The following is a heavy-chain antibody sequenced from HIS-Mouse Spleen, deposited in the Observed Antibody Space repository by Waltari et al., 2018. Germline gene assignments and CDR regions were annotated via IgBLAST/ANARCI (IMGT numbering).Heavy chain of an antibody. CDR3: ARIAEGYTSGWYAFDY. J-gene: IGHJ4*02. D-gene: IGHD6-19*01. Sequence: QVTLRESGPALVKPTQTLTLTCPFSGFPLRTSGMCVRWIRQPPGKALEWLERIDWDDDKYYSTSLKTRLTISRDTSKNQVVLTMTNMDPLDTATYYCARIAEGYTSGWYAFDYWGQGTLVTVSS. CDR1: GFPLRTSGMC. CDR2: IDWDDDK. V-gene: IGHV2-70*15.